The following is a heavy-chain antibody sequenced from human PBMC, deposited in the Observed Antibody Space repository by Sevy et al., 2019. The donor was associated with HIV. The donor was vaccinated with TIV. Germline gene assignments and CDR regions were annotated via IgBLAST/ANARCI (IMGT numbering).Heavy chain of an antibody. V-gene: IGHV4-34*01. CDR1: GGSFSGYY. D-gene: IGHD3-10*01. CDR2: INHSGST. J-gene: IGHJ4*02. CDR3: ARAYGSGSYYRHPTTGYFDY. Sequence: SEILSLTCAVYGGSFSGYYWSWIRQPPGKGLEWIGEINHSGSTNYNPSVKSRVTISVDTSKNQFSLKLSSVTAADTAVYYCARAYGSGSYYRHPTTGYFDYWGQGTLVTVSS.